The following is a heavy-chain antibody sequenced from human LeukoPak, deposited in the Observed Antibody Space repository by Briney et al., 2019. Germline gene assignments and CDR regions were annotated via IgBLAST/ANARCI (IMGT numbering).Heavy chain of an antibody. J-gene: IGHJ4*02. D-gene: IGHD3-22*01. V-gene: IGHV4-38-2*02. Sequence: PSETLSLTCTVSGYSISGGYYWGWIRQPPGKGLGGIGSIYHSGSTYYNPSLKSRVTISVDTSKNQFSLKLSSVTAADTAVYYCARERGDYYDSSGFDYWGQGTLVTVSS. CDR1: GYSISGGYY. CDR3: ARERGDYYDSSGFDY. CDR2: IYHSGST.